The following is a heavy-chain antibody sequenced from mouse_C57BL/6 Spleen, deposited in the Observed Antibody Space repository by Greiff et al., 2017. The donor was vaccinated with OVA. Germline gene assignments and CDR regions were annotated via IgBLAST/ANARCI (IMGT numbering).Heavy chain of an antibody. CDR2: ISSGGDYI. D-gene: IGHD1-3*01. CDR3: TRESGYYWYFDV. J-gene: IGHJ1*03. V-gene: IGHV5-9-1*02. CDR1: GFTFSSYA. Sequence: EVKVVESGEGLVKPGGSLKLSCAASGFTFSSYAMSWVRQTPEKRLEWVAYISSGGDYIYYADTVKGRFTISRDNARNTLYLQMSSLKSEDTAMYYCTRESGYYWYFDVWGTGTTVTVAS.